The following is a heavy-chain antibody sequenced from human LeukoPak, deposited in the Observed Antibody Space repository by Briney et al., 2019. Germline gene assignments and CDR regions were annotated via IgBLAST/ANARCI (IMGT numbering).Heavy chain of an antibody. CDR2: IYYTGNT. CDR1: GDSVSSGSYY. J-gene: IGHJ6*02. D-gene: IGHD2-2*01. V-gene: IGHV4-61*03. Sequence: PSETLSLTCTVSGDSVSSGSYYWSWVRQPPGKGLEWIGYIYYTGNTNYNPSLKSRVTISVDTSKNHFSLKLNSVTAADTAVYFCARGCSSTSCAPYGMDVWGQGTTVTVSS. CDR3: ARGCSSTSCAPYGMDV.